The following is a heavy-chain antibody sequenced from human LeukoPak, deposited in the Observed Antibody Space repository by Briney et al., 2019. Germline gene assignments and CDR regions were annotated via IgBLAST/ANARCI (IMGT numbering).Heavy chain of an antibody. CDR1: GGSISSYY. V-gene: IGHV4-39*07. D-gene: IGHD3-10*01. J-gene: IGHJ4*02. CDR2: IYYSGST. CDR3: ARESMVRGVSGY. Sequence: PSETLSLTCTVSGGSISSYYWGWIRQPPGKGLEWIGSIYYSGSTYYNPSLRSRVTISVDTSKNQFSLKLSSVTAADTAVYYCARESMVRGVSGYWGQGTLVTVSS.